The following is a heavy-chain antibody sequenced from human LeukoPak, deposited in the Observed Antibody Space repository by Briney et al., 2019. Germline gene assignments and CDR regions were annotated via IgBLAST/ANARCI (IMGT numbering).Heavy chain of an antibody. CDR2: ISAYNGNT. D-gene: IGHD3-9*01. Sequence: ASVEVSCKASGYTFTSYGISWVRQAPGQGLEWMGWISAYNGNTNYAQKLQGRVTMTTDTSTSTAYMELRSLRSDDTAVYYCARIPRDILTGYLDYWGQGTLVTVSS. V-gene: IGHV1-18*01. CDR1: GYTFTSYG. J-gene: IGHJ4*02. CDR3: ARIPRDILTGYLDY.